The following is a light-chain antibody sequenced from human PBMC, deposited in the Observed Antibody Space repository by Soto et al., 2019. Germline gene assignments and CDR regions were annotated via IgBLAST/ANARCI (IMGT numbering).Light chain of an antibody. Sequence: QSVLTQPPSASGTPGQSVTMSCSGSRSNIGRNTVNWYQQLPGTAPKLLIYSNNQRPSGVPDRFSGSKSGTSASLAISGLQSEDEADYYCAAWDDSLNGLWVFGGGTKVTVL. V-gene: IGLV1-44*01. CDR3: AAWDDSLNGLWV. J-gene: IGLJ3*02. CDR2: SNN. CDR1: RSNIGRNT.